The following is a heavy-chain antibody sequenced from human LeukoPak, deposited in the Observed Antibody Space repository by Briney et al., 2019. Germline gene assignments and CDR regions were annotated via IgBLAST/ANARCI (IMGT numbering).Heavy chain of an antibody. J-gene: IGHJ5*02. CDR3: ARCNLYDFWSGYYSIDP. CDR1: GGSFSAYN. CDR2: SDHSGST. D-gene: IGHD3-3*01. Sequence: SETLSLTCAVYGGSFSAYNWGWIRQPPGKGLEWIGESDHSGSTNYNPSLKSRVTMSVDTSKNQFSLKLTSVTAADTAVYYCARCNLYDFWSGYYSIDPWGQGVLVTVSS. V-gene: IGHV4-34*01.